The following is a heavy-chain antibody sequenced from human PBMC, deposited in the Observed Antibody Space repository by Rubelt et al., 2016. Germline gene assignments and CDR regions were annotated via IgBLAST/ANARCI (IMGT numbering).Heavy chain of an antibody. CDR1: GGSISSSSYY. Sequence: QVQLQESGPGLVKPSETLSLTCTVSGGSISSSSYYWGWIRQPPGKGLEWIGSIYYSGSTYYNPSLKSRVTISVDTSENQFSLKLSSVTAADSAVYYCARISVDEYYYYYMDVWGKGTTVTVSS. CDR2: IYYSGST. D-gene: IGHD3-3*02. CDR3: ARISVDEYYYYYMDV. J-gene: IGHJ6*03. V-gene: IGHV4-39*07.